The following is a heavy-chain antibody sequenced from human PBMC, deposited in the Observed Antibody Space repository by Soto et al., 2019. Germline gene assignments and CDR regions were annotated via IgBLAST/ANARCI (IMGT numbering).Heavy chain of an antibody. CDR1: GYTFISHG. V-gene: IGHV1-18*04. CDR3: ARVSSSIVVVPDYGMDV. CDR2: ISGKNGNT. J-gene: IGHJ6*02. D-gene: IGHD2-15*01. Sequence: QVQLVQSGVEVKKPGASVKVSCKASGYTFISHGISWVRQAPGQGLEWMGWISGKNGNTNYAQKLQGRVNLTTDTSTSTAYMELRSLRSADTAVYYCARVSSSIVVVPDYGMDVWGQGTTVTVSS.